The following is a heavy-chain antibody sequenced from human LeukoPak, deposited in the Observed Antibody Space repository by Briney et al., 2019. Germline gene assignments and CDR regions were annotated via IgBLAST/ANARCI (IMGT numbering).Heavy chain of an antibody. Sequence: GGSLRLSCAASGFTFSDYYMSWIRQAPGKGLEWVSFISSSGSTIYYADSVKGRFIISRDNAKNTMYMLMNSLRAEDTAVYYCARVGWTSVTFFDYWGQGTLVTVSS. CDR1: GFTFSDYY. J-gene: IGHJ4*02. V-gene: IGHV3-11*01. D-gene: IGHD4-17*01. CDR2: ISSSGSTI. CDR3: ARVGWTSVTFFDY.